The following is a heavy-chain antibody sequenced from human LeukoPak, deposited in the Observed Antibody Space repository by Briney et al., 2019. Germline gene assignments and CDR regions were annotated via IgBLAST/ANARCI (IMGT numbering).Heavy chain of an antibody. D-gene: IGHD2-2*01. CDR3: ARKSTAAAASHL. Sequence: SETLSLTCTVSCASISRYYWSWFRQPPGKGLECIGYIFSSGGTKYNPSLESRLTLSVDTSRDQVSLSLTSMTPADTAVYYCARKSTAAAASHLWGRGTLVTVSS. CDR2: IFSSGGT. CDR1: CASISRYY. J-gene: IGHJ2*01. V-gene: IGHV4-59*01.